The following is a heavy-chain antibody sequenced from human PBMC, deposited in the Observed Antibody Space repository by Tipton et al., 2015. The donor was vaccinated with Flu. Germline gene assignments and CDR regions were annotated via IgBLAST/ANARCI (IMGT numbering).Heavy chain of an antibody. J-gene: IGHJ6*02. CDR1: GVTFSNYA. CDR3: ARDHGYTYATYNYYYYGMDV. V-gene: IGHV1-69*01. Sequence: QLVQSGAEVKKPGSSVKVSCKASGVTFSNYAISWVRQAPGQGLEWMGGIIPLLHTANYAQKFQGRVTITADESTSTAHMELSSLRSEDTAVYYCARDHGYTYATYNYYYYGMDVWGQGTSVTVSS. D-gene: IGHD5-18*01. CDR2: IIPLLHTA.